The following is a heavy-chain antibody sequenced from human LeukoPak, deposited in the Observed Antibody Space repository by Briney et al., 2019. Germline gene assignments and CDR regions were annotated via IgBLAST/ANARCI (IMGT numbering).Heavy chain of an antibody. CDR2: MYHSGST. Sequence: SETLSLTCSVSGYSISSAYYWGWIRQPPGKGLEWIGTMYHSGSTNYNPSLQSRVTISVDTSKNQFSLKVRSVTAADTAVYYCARGSCSGGSCYFEPFDYWGQGTLVTVSS. CDR3: ARGSCSGGSCYFEPFDY. D-gene: IGHD2-15*01. J-gene: IGHJ4*02. V-gene: IGHV4-38-2*02. CDR1: GYSISSAYY.